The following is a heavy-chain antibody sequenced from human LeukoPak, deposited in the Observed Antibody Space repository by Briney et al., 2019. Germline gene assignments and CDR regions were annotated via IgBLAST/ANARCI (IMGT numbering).Heavy chain of an antibody. V-gene: IGHV3-33*01. CDR2: IWYDGSNK. Sequence: PGGSLRLSCAASGFTFSSYGMHWVRQAPGKGLEWVAAIWYDGSNKYYADSVKGRFTISRDNSKNTLYLQMNSLRAEDTAVYYCARRSAEKGAFDIWGQGTMVTVSS. CDR3: ARRSAEKGAFDI. CDR1: GFTFSSYG. J-gene: IGHJ3*02. D-gene: IGHD3-3*01.